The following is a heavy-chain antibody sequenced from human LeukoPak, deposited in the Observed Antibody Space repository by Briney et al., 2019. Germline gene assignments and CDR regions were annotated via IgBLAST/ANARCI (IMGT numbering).Heavy chain of an antibody. CDR1: GYTFTSYG. CDR3: ARDNSVRDEAWWFNP. Sequence: ASVKVSCKASGYTFTSYGISWVRQAPGQGPEWMGVISPSGGSTIYAQKFKGRVTLTRDMSTSTDYLELSSLRSEDTAVYYCARDNSVRDEAWWFNPWGQGTLVTVSS. J-gene: IGHJ5*02. V-gene: IGHV1-46*01. D-gene: IGHD5-24*01. CDR2: ISPSGGST.